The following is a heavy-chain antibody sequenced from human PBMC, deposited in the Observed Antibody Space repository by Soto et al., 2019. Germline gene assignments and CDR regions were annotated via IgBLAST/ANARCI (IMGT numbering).Heavy chain of an antibody. Sequence: GGSLRLSCAASGFTFRTYGMNWVRRAPGGGLEWVASISSSGSFIYYADPVKGRFTISRDDAEKSLYLQMNSLRAEDTALYYCAREPEGIAAALDYWGRGTLVTVSS. CDR1: GFTFRTYG. V-gene: IGHV3-21*01. CDR2: ISSSGSFI. J-gene: IGHJ4*02. D-gene: IGHD6-13*01. CDR3: AREPEGIAAALDY.